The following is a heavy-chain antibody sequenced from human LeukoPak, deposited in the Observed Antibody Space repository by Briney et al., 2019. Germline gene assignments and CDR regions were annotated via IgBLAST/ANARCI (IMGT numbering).Heavy chain of an antibody. D-gene: IGHD3-10*01. CDR3: AKQPYQYVSGSPSWLDP. CDR1: GFTFSSFA. V-gene: IGHV3-23*01. CDR2: IGGSSGKI. J-gene: IGHJ5*02. Sequence: GGSLRLSCSASGFTFSSFALSWVRQAPGKGLEWVSGIGGSSGKIFYADSVKGRFTISRDNSKNTLYLQMNTLRAEDTAVYFCAKQPYQYVSGSPSWLDPWGQGTLVTVSS.